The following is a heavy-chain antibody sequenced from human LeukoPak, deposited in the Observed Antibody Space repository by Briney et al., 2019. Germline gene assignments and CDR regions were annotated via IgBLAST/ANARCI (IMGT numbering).Heavy chain of an antibody. CDR2: IYSDGGS. V-gene: IGHV3-66*01. Sequence: GGSLRLSCVASGLSVSSNYMSWVRQAPGKGLEWVSVIYSDGGSYYAECVKGRFTSSRDNSKNTLYIQMNSLRAEDTAVYYCARSFYDILIGYYQYFDYWGQGTLVTVSS. J-gene: IGHJ4*02. CDR3: ARSFYDILIGYYQYFDY. D-gene: IGHD3-9*01. CDR1: GLSVSSNY.